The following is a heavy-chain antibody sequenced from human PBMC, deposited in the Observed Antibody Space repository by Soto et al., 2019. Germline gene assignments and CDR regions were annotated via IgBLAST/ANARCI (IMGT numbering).Heavy chain of an antibody. V-gene: IGHV1-69*08. CDR1: GGTFSSYT. CDR3: AREEYYYGSGAFFDY. J-gene: IGHJ4*02. D-gene: IGHD3-10*01. CDR2: IIPILGIA. Sequence: QVQLVQSGAEVKKPGASVKVSCKASGGTFSSYTISWVRQAPGQGLQWRGRIIPILGIANYAHKFQGRVTITADKSTSTAYMELSSLRSEDTAVYYCAREEYYYGSGAFFDYWGQGTLVTVSS.